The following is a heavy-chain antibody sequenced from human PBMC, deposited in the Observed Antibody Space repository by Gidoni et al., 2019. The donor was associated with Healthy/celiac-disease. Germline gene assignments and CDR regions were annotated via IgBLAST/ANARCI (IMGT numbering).Heavy chain of an antibody. J-gene: IGHJ5*02. CDR1: GYPFTSYG. V-gene: IGHV1-18*04. CDR3: ARDFSPYRITIFGGKRLWFDP. CDR2: ISAYNGNT. Sequence: QVQLVQSGAEVKKPGASVKVSCKASGYPFTSYGISWVRQAPGQGLEWMGWISAYNGNTNYAQKLQGRVTMTTDTSTSTAYMELRSLRSDDTAVYYCARDFSPYRITIFGGKRLWFDPWGQGTLVTVSS. D-gene: IGHD3-3*01.